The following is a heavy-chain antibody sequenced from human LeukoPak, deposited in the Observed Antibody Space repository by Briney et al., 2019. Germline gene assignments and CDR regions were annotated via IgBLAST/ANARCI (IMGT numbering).Heavy chain of an antibody. V-gene: IGHV4-59*01. CDR2: IYYSGST. CDR3: ARDHRTSGPGDWFDP. D-gene: IGHD3-10*01. J-gene: IGHJ5*02. CDR1: GGSISSYY. Sequence: SETLSLTCTVSGGSISSYYWSWIRQPPGKGLEWIGYIYYSGSTNYNPSLKSRVTISVDTSKNQFSLKLSSVTAADTAVYYCARDHRTSGPGDWFDPWGQGTLVTVSS.